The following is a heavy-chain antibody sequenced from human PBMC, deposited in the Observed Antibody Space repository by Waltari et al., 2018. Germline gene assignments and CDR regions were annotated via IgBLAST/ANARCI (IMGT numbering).Heavy chain of an antibody. CDR1: GFTFSDRY. D-gene: IGHD6-13*01. Sequence: EVQLVESGGGLVQPGGSLRLSCAASGFTFSDRYMDWVRQAPGKGLEWVGRSRNKANSYTIEYAASVKGRFTISRDNSKSSLYLQMNSLKIEDTAMYHCAAYAGGNPIPWGQGTLVTVSS. CDR3: AAYAGGNPIP. CDR2: SRNKANSYTI. V-gene: IGHV3-72*01. J-gene: IGHJ5*02.